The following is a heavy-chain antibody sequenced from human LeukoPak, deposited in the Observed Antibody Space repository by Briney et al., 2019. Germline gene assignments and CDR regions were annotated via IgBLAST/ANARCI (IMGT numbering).Heavy chain of an antibody. CDR3: AKEGEGSGSYLRGPLDY. J-gene: IGHJ4*02. CDR2: ISYDGSNK. Sequence: GRSLRLSCAASGFTFSSYGMHWVRQAPGKGLEWVAVISYDGSNKYYADSVKGRFNISRDNSKHTLYLQMNSLRAEDTAVYYCAKEGEGSGSYLRGPLDYWGQGTLVTVSS. V-gene: IGHV3-30*18. D-gene: IGHD3-10*01. CDR1: GFTFSSYG.